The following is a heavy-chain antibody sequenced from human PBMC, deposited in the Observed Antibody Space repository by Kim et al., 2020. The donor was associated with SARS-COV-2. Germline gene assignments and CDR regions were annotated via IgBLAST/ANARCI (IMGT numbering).Heavy chain of an antibody. V-gene: IGHV3-23*01. CDR2: IDGSDGTT. D-gene: IGHD2-21*01. J-gene: IGHJ4*02. Sequence: GGSLRLSCTTSGFTFTGHAMSWVRQAPGKGLEWVSSIDGSDGTTYYVDSVKGRFSISRDDSKNTLYLQMSALRADDTAAYYCLKGGWGWIWDYWDQGTL. CDR1: GFTFTGHA. CDR3: LKGGWGWIWDY.